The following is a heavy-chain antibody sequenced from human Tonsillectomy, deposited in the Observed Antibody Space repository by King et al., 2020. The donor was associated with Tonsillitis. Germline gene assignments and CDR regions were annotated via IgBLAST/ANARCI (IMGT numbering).Heavy chain of an antibody. CDR3: TLDILTGFYDY. Sequence: QLVQSGAEVKKPGASVKVSCKASGHTSNTYAITWVRQAPGQGLEWMGWINVYNGNTIYAQKLQGRFTMTTDTSTSTAYMELRSLRSDDTAVYYCTLDILTGFYDYWGQGTPVTVSS. V-gene: IGHV1-18*01. CDR2: INVYNGNT. J-gene: IGHJ4*02. D-gene: IGHD3-9*01. CDR1: GHTSNTYA.